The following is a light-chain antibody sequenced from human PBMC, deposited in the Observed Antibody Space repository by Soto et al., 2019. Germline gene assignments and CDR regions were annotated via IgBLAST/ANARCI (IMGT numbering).Light chain of an antibody. CDR1: SSNIGSNT. Sequence: QSVLTQPPSAFWTPGQRVTISCSGSSSNIGSNTVNWYQPLPGTAPKLLIYSNNQRPSGVPDRFSGSKSGTSASLAISGLQSEDEADYYCAAWDDSLSGYVFRTGTKITVL. J-gene: IGLJ1*01. CDR3: AAWDDSLSGYV. V-gene: IGLV1-44*01. CDR2: SNN.